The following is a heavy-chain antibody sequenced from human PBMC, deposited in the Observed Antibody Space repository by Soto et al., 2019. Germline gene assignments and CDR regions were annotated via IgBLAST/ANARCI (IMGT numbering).Heavy chain of an antibody. Sequence: EVQLVESGGGLVQPGGSLRLSCSASGFTFSSDAMHWVRQAPGKGLEYVSTISSNGGSTYYADSVKGRFTISRDNSKNTLYLQMRSLRTEDTAVFYCVTHTSGWYFDYWGPGPLVTVSS. CDR3: VTHTSGWYFDY. D-gene: IGHD6-19*01. V-gene: IGHV3-64D*06. CDR2: ISSNGGST. J-gene: IGHJ4*02. CDR1: GFTFSSDA.